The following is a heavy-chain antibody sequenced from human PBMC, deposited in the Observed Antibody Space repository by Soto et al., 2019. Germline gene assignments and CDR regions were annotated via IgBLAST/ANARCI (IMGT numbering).Heavy chain of an antibody. D-gene: IGHD3-22*01. CDR1: CGSISSYH. V-gene: IGHV4-59*01. J-gene: IGHJ6*02. CDR2: IYYSGST. Sequence: PSETLSLTCTVSCGSISSYHWSWIRQPPGKGLEWIGYIYYSGSTNYNPSLKSRVTISVDTAKNQFSLKLSSVTAADTAVYYCARGDSSGYYVYYYGMDVWGQGTTVTVSS. CDR3: ARGDSSGYYVYYYGMDV.